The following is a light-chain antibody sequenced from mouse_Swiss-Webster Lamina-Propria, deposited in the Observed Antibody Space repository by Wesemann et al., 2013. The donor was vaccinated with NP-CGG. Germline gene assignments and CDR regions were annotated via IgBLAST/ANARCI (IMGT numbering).Light chain of an antibody. V-gene: IGKV4-80*01. Sequence: EITLTCSASSSVSYMHWYQQKSGTSPKLLIYSTSNLASGVPSRFSGSGSGTFYSLTINSMEAEDAATYYCQQWSSNPLTFGAGTKLELK. CDR2: STS. CDR1: SSVSY. CDR3: QQWSSNPLT. J-gene: IGKJ5*01.